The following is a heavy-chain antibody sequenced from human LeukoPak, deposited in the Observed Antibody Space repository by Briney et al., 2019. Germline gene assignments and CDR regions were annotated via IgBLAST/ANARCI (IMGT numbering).Heavy chain of an antibody. CDR1: GFALSSYA. CDR2: IGGST. Sequence: GGSPRLSCAASGFALSSYAMSWVRQAPGKGLEWVSAIGGSTYYADSVKGRFTISRDNSKNTLYLQMNSLGTEDTAVYYCAKGGARGVPAHFDYWGQGALVTVSS. CDR3: AKGGARGVPAHFDY. V-gene: IGHV3-23*01. J-gene: IGHJ4*02. D-gene: IGHD2-2*01.